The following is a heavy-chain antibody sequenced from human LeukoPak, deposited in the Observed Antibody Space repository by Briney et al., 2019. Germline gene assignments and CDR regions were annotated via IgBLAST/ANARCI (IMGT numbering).Heavy chain of an antibody. D-gene: IGHD3-3*01. J-gene: IGHJ2*01. CDR3: ASAPYYDFWSGYYTNWYFDL. CDR1: GGSISSYY. CDR2: IYYSGST. Sequence: SETLSLTCTVSGGSISSYYWSWIRQPPGKGLEWIGYIYYSGSTNYNPSLKSRVTISVDTSKNQFSLKLSSVTDADTAVYYCASAPYYDFWSGYYTNWYFDLWGRGTLVTVSS. V-gene: IGHV4-59*01.